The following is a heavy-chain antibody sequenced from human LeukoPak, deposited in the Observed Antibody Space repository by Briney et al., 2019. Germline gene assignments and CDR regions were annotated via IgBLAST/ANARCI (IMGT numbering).Heavy chain of an antibody. J-gene: IGHJ4*02. CDR1: GYTFTGYY. Sequence: AASVKVSCKASGYTFTGYYMHWVRQAPGQGLEWMGWINPNSGGTNYAQKFQGWVTMTRDTSISTAYMELSRLRSDDTAVYYCAREVATTPASFDYWGQRTLVTVSS. D-gene: IGHD5-24*01. CDR2: INPNSGGT. V-gene: IGHV1-2*04. CDR3: AREVATTPASFDY.